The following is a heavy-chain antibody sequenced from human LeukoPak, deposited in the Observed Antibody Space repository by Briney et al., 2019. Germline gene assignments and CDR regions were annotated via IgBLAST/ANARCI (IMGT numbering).Heavy chain of an antibody. CDR2: ISSSSSYI. Sequence: KSGGSLRLSCAASGFTFSSYSMNWVRQAPGKGLEWVSSISSSSSYIYYADSVKGRFTISRDNAKNSLYLQMNSLRAEDTAVYYCARVPVSSPFEYSTSEYYFDSWGQGTLVTVSS. J-gene: IGHJ4*02. D-gene: IGHD6-6*01. CDR1: GFTFSSYS. V-gene: IGHV3-21*01. CDR3: ARVPVSSPFEYSTSEYYFDS.